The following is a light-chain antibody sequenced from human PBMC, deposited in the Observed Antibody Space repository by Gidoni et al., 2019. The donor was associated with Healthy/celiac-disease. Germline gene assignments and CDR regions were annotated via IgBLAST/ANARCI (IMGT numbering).Light chain of an antibody. CDR1: SSDVGGYNY. CDR2: EVS. V-gene: IGLV2-14*01. CDR3: SSYTSSSTLLV. J-gene: IGLJ2*01. Sequence: QSALTQPASVSGSPGRPITISCTGTSSDVGGYNYVSWYQQHPGKAPNLIIYEVSNRPSGVSNRFSGSKSGNTASLTIAGLQAEDEAYYYCSSYTSSSTLLVFGGGTKLTVL.